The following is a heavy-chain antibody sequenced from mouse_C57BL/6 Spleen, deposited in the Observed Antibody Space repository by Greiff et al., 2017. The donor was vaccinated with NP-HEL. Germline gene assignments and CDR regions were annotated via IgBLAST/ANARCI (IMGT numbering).Heavy chain of an antibody. V-gene: IGHV1-15*01. CDR2: IDPETGGT. D-gene: IGHD1-1*01. CDR3: TTLYGSSYAWFAY. J-gene: IGHJ3*01. Sequence: VQLQQSGAELVRPGASVTLSCKASGYTFTDYEMHWVKQTPVHGLEWIGAIDPETGGTAYNQKFKGKAILTADKSSSTAYMELRSLTSEDSAVYYCTTLYGSSYAWFAYWGQGTLVTVSA. CDR1: GYTFTDYE.